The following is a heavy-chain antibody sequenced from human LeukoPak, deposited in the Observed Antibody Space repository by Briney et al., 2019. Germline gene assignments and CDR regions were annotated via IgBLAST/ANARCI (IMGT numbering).Heavy chain of an antibody. D-gene: IGHD6-13*01. J-gene: IGHJ6*04. V-gene: IGHV4-34*01. CDR2: INHSGST. Sequence: PSETLSLTCAVYGGSFSGYYWSWIRQPPARGLEWIGEINHSGSTNYNPSPKSRVTISVDTSKNQFSLKLSSVTAADTAVYYCARGVFVRSSSWYEGYYYYYGMDVWGKGTTVTVSS. CDR3: ARGVFVRSSSWYEGYYYYYGMDV. CDR1: GGSFSGYY.